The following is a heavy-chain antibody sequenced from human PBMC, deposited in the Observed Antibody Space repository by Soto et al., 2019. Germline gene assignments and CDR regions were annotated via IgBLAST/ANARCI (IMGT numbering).Heavy chain of an antibody. J-gene: IGHJ4*02. D-gene: IGHD2-2*01. Sequence: QVQLVQSGAEVKKPGASVKVSCKASGYTFTGYYMHWVRQAPGPGLEWMGWINPNSCGTNYAQKFQGWVTMSRDTSISTAYMELSRLRSDDTAVYYCARYANDLDYWGQGTLVTVSS. CDR3: ARYANDLDY. V-gene: IGHV1-2*04. CDR1: GYTFTGYY. CDR2: INPNSCGT.